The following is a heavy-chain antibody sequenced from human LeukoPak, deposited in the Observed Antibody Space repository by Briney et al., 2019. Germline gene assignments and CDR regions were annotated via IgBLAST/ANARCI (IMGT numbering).Heavy chain of an antibody. D-gene: IGHD3-16*01. CDR3: ARDVGRSYDLDY. Sequence: ASVKVSCKASGYTFTSYGISWVRQAPGQGLEWMGWISAYNGNTDYAQSLQGRVTMTIDTSSSTVYMELRSLRSDDTAVYYCARDVGRSYDLDYWGQGTLVTVSS. V-gene: IGHV1-18*01. J-gene: IGHJ4*02. CDR2: ISAYNGNT. CDR1: GYTFTSYG.